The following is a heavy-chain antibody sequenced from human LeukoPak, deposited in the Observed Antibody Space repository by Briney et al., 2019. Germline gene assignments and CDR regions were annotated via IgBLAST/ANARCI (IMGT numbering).Heavy chain of an antibody. J-gene: IGHJ5*02. CDR2: IKQDGSEK. D-gene: IGHD3-3*01. V-gene: IGHV3-7*01. Sequence: GGSLRLSCAASGFTFSSYWMSWVRQAPGKGLEWVANIKQDGSEKYYADSVKGRFTISRDNAKNSLYLQMNSLRAEDTAVYYCARDRGYDFWSGYLLENWFDPWGQGTLVTVSS. CDR1: GFTFSSYW. CDR3: ARDRGYDFWSGYLLENWFDP.